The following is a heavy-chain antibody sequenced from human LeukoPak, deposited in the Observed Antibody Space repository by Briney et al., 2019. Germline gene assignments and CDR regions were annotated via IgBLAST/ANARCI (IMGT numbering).Heavy chain of an antibody. V-gene: IGHV4-59*08. Sequence: SEPLSLTCTVSGGSISSYYWSWIRQPPGKGLEGIGYIYYSGSTNYNPSFKSRVTISVDTSKNQFSLKLSSVTAADTAVYYCARQAPRDYYDSSGYLDYWGQGTLVTVSS. CDR3: ARQAPRDYYDSSGYLDY. CDR2: IYYSGST. CDR1: GGSISSYY. J-gene: IGHJ4*02. D-gene: IGHD3-22*01.